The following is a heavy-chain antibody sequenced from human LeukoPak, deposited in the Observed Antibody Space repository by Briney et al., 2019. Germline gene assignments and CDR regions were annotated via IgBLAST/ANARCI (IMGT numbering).Heavy chain of an antibody. Sequence: GGSLRLSCAASGFTFSSYAMNWVRQAPGKGLEWVSVISGSGGITYYADSVKGRFTISRDNSKNTLYLQMNSLRVEDTAIYYCAKDHGIAVAGTLFDYWGQGTLVTVSS. J-gene: IGHJ4*02. CDR2: ISGSGGIT. V-gene: IGHV3-23*01. CDR1: GFTFSSYA. CDR3: AKDHGIAVAGTLFDY. D-gene: IGHD6-19*01.